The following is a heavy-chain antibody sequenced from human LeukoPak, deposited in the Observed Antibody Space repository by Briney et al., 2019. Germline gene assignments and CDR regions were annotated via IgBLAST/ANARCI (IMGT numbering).Heavy chain of an antibody. V-gene: IGHV3-23*01. J-gene: IGHJ4*02. D-gene: IGHD2-15*01. CDR1: GFTFSSYA. CDR2: ISGSGGST. CDR3: AKDHCSGGSCYGYIYFDY. Sequence: PGGSLRLSCAASGFTFSSYAMSWVRQAPGKGLEWVSAISGSGGSTYYADSVKGRFTISRDNSKNTLYLQMNSLRAEDTAVYYCAKDHCSGGSCYGYIYFDYWGQGTLVTVPS.